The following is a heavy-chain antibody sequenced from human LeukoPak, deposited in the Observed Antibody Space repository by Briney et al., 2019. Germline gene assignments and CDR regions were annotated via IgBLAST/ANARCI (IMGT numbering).Heavy chain of an antibody. D-gene: IGHD1-26*01. CDR1: GYPFTSYD. J-gene: IGHJ6*03. CDR2: MNPNSGNT. V-gene: IGHV1-8*03. CDR3: ARGHNSGSYYDFYYYYYMDV. Sequence: GASVKVSCKASGYPFTSYDINWVRQATGQGLEWMGWMNPNSGNTGYAQKFQGRVTITRNTSISTAYMELSSLRSEDTAVYCCARGHNSGSYYDFYYYYYMDVWGKGTTVTVSS.